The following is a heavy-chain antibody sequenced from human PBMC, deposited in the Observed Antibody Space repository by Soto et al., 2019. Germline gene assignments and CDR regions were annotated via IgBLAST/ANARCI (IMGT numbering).Heavy chain of an antibody. CDR2: ISVTPGIT. D-gene: IGHD5-12*01. CDR1: GFTMSTYS. Sequence: PGGSLRLSCAASGFTMSTYSVTWVRQAPGKGLEWVSGISVTPGITFYADSVKGRFTISRDSSNNAVYLQMNSLRAEDTAMYFCSKWTGYGDLWGQGTLVTVSS. J-gene: IGHJ4*02. CDR3: SKWTGYGDL. V-gene: IGHV3-23*01.